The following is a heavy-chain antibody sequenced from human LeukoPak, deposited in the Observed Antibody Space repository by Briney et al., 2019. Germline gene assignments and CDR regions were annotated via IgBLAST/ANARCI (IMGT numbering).Heavy chain of an antibody. Sequence: GGSLRLSCEASGFSFSSYGMSWVRQAPGKGLEWVSAISGSGGSTYYADSVKGRFTISRDNSKNTLYLQMNSLRAEDTAVYYCAKAQPFFGESPDDYFDYWGQGTLVTVSS. CDR1: GFSFSSYG. D-gene: IGHD3-10*01. V-gene: IGHV3-23*01. CDR3: AKAQPFFGESPDDYFDY. J-gene: IGHJ4*02. CDR2: ISGSGGST.